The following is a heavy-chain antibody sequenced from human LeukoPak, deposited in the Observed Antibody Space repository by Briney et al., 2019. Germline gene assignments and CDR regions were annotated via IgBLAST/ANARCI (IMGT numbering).Heavy chain of an antibody. CDR3: ARDGRGYGDHRDY. V-gene: IGHV4-39*07. Sequence: SETLSLTCTVSGGSISSSSYYWGWIRQPPGKGLEWIGSIYYSGSTYYNPSLKSRVTISVDTSKNQFSLKLSSVTAADTAVYYCARDGRGYGDHRDYWGQGTLVTVSS. CDR2: IYYSGST. J-gene: IGHJ4*02. CDR1: GGSISSSSYY. D-gene: IGHD4-17*01.